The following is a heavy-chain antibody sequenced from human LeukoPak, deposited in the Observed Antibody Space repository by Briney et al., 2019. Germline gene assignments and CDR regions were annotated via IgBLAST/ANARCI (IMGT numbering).Heavy chain of an antibody. D-gene: IGHD2-15*01. CDR2: INHSGST. Sequence: SQTLSLTCTVSGGSISSSGYYWSWIRQPPGKGLEWIGEINHSGSTNYNPSLKSRVTISVDTSKNQFSLKLSSVTAADTAVYYCASARRDYSLNWFDPWGQGTLVTVSS. CDR1: GGSISSSGYY. CDR3: ASARRDYSLNWFDP. V-gene: IGHV4-39*07. J-gene: IGHJ5*02.